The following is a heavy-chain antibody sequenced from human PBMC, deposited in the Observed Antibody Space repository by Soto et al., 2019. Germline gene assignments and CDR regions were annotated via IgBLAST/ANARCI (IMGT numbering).Heavy chain of an antibody. CDR3: AKDISLYYYYMDV. CDR2: ISWNSGSI. J-gene: IGHJ6*03. V-gene: IGHV3-9*01. CDR1: GFTFDDYA. Sequence: EVQLVESGGGLVQPGRSLRLSCAASGFTFDDYAMHWVRRAPGKGLEWVSGISWNSGSIGYADSVKGRFTISRDNAKNSLYLQMNSLRAEDTALYYCAKDISLYYYYMDVWGKGTTVTVSS.